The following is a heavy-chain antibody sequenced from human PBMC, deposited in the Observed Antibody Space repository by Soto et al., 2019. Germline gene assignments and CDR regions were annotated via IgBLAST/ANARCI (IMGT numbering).Heavy chain of an antibody. CDR2: MSYTTTS. CDR1: GGSTRSSSYY. J-gene: IGHJ4*02. V-gene: IGHV4-39*01. D-gene: IGHD3-3*01. Sequence: PSETLSLTCTVSGGSTRSSSYYWGWVRQPPGKGLEWIGSMSYTTTSHYAPTLRSRAVISVDTAKNQFSLRLSSVTAADTAVYYCTRHGRPDITIFGVGAYNFVTWGQATLVTVSS. CDR3: TRHGRPDITIFGVGAYNFVT.